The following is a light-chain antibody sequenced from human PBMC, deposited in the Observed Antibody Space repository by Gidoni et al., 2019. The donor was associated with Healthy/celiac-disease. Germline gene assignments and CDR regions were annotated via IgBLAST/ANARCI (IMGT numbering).Light chain of an antibody. J-gene: IGKJ5*01. V-gene: IGKV1-NL1*01. Sequence: DIQMTQSPSSLSASVGDRVTITCRASQGISNSLAWYQQKPGKAPKLLLYAASRLESGVPSRFSGSGSGTDYTLTISSLQPEDFATYYCQQYYSTPSITFGQXTRLEIK. CDR3: QQYYSTPSIT. CDR1: QGISNS. CDR2: AAS.